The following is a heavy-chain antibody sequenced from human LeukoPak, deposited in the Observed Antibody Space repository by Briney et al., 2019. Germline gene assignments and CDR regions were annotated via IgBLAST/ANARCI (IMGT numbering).Heavy chain of an antibody. CDR3: ARKDSSGYRYPDY. CDR2: IYSGGST. D-gene: IGHD3-22*01. Sequence: PGGSLRLSCAASGFTVSSNYMSWVRQAPGKGLEWVSVIYSGGSTYYADSVKGRFTISRDNSKNTLYLQMNSLRAEDTAVYYCARKDSSGYRYPDYWGQGTLVTVSS. CDR1: GFTVSSNY. V-gene: IGHV3-53*01. J-gene: IGHJ4*02.